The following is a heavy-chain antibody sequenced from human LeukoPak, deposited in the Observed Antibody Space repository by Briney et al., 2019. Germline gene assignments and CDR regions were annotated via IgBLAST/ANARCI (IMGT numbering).Heavy chain of an antibody. D-gene: IGHD3-10*01. V-gene: IGHV4-34*01. CDR2: INHSGST. CDR1: GESFSGYY. J-gene: IGHJ4*02. Sequence: PSEPLSLTCAVYGESFSGYYWSWIREPPGEGLEWIGEINHSGSTNYNPSLKSRVTISVDTSKNQFSLKLSSVTAADTAVYYCARGPVVRGVQFDYWGQGTLVTVSS. CDR3: ARGPVVRGVQFDY.